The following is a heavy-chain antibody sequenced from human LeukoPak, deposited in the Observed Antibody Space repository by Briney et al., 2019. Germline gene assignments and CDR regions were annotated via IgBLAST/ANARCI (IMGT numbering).Heavy chain of an antibody. CDR3: ATRGYSYGYYFDY. V-gene: IGHV4-61*02. J-gene: IGHJ4*02. CDR2: IYTSGST. CDR1: GGSISSGSYY. D-gene: IGHD5-18*01. Sequence: SQTLSLTCTVSGGSISSGSYYWGCIRPPAGKGLEWIGRIYTSGSTDYNPSLKSRVTISVDTSKNQFSLKLSSVTAADTAVYYCATRGYSYGYYFDYWGQGTLVTVSS.